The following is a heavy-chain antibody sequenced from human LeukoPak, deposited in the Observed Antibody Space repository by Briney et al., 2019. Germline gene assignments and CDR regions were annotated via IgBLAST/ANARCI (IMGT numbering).Heavy chain of an antibody. D-gene: IGHD2-2*02. V-gene: IGHV4-34*01. Sequence: PSETLSLTCAVYGGSFSGYYWSWIRQPPGKGLEWIGEINHSGSTNYNPSLKSRVTISVDPSKNPFSLKLSSVTAADTAVYYCARGPLRYCSSTSCYTGVHYYGMDVWGQGTTVTVSS. J-gene: IGHJ6*02. CDR1: GGSFSGYY. CDR2: INHSGST. CDR3: ARGPLRYCSSTSCYTGVHYYGMDV.